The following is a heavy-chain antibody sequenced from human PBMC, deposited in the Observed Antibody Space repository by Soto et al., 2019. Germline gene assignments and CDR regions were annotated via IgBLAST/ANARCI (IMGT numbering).Heavy chain of an antibody. D-gene: IGHD1-1*01. J-gene: IGHJ6*02. CDR1: GYTFTSYG. CDR2: ISAYNGNT. CDR3: ARTSTRGFYYYYGMDV. V-gene: IGHV1-18*04. Sequence: ASVKVSCKASGYTFTSYGISWVRQAPGQGLEWMGWISAYNGNTNYAQKLQGRVTMTTDTSTSTAYMELRSLRSDDTAVYYCARTSTRGFYYYYGMDVWGQGTTVTV.